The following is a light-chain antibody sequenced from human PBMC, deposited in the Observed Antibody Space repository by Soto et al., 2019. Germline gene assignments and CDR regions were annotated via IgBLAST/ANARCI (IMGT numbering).Light chain of an antibody. CDR1: SSDVGSYKF. J-gene: IGLJ2*01. V-gene: IGLV2-23*01. CDR3: CSYAGRSTLV. CDR2: EGN. Sequence: QSALTQPASVSGSPGQSITISCTGTSSDVGSYKFVSWYQQHPGKAPKLMIYEGNQRPSGVSNRFSGSNAGNTSSLTSSGLPADDEADYYCCSYAGRSTLVFGGGTKLTVL.